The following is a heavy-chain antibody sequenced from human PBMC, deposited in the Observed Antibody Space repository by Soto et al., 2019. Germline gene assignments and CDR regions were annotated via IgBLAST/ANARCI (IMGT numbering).Heavy chain of an antibody. CDR2: TYYRSQWHN. CDR3: ARERGFLSEALDI. V-gene: IGHV6-1*01. D-gene: IGHD3-10*01. J-gene: IGHJ3*02. Sequence: SQTRSLTCAISGDIVFSNTATWNWIRQSPSRGLEWLGRTYYRSQWHNDYAESVKSRIAINPDTSKNQFSLQLNSVTPEDTAVYSCARERGFLSEALDIWGRGTMVTVSS. CDR1: GDIVFSNTAT.